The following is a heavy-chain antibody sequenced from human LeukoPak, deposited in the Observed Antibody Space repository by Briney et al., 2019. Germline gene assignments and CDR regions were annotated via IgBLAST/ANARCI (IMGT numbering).Heavy chain of an antibody. D-gene: IGHD6-19*01. CDR1: GGTLSSYV. CDR3: AMGVGAPEDLAVAADFDY. J-gene: IGHJ4*02. V-gene: IGHV1-69*06. Sequence: SVKVSRKASGGTLSSYVINWVRQAPGQGLEWMGGIIPIFGTANYAQKFQGRVTITADKSTSTAYMELSSLRSEDTAVYYCAMGVGAPEDLAVAADFDYWGQGTLVTVSS. CDR2: IIPIFGTA.